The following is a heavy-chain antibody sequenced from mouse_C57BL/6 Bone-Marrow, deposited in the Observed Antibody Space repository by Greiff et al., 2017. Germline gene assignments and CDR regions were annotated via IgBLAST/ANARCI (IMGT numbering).Heavy chain of an antibody. D-gene: IGHD3-2*02. V-gene: IGHV1-50*01. Sequence: VQLQQSGAELVKPGASVKLSCKASGYTFTSYWMQWVKQRPGQGLEWIGEIDPSDSYTNYNQKFKGKATLTVDTSSSTAYMQLSSLTSEDSAVYYCARELRLHVAYWGQGTLVTVSA. CDR3: ARELRLHVAY. CDR2: IDPSDSYT. CDR1: GYTFTSYW. J-gene: IGHJ3*01.